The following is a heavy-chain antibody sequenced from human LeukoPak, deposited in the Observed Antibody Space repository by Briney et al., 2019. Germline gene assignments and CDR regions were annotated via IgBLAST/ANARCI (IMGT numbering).Heavy chain of an antibody. D-gene: IGHD6-19*01. CDR3: ARASIAVAGVFDY. CDR1: GGTFSSYA. J-gene: IGHJ4*02. CDR2: IIPIFGTA. Sequence: GASVKVSCKXSGGTFSSYAISWVRQAPRQGLEWMGGIIPIFGTANYAQKFQGRVTITTDESTSTAYMELSSLRSEDTAVYYCARASIAVAGVFDYWGQGTLVTVSS. V-gene: IGHV1-69*05.